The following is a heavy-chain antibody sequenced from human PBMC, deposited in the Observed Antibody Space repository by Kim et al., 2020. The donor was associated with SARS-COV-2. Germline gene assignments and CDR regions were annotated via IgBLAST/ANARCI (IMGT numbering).Heavy chain of an antibody. Sequence: GGSLRLSCAASGFTFSSYAMHWVRQAPGKGLEWVAVMSYDGSNKDYADSVKGRFTISRDNSKNTLYLQMNSLRAEDTAVYYCERYQVAVAIDYWGQGSLVTVSS. D-gene: IGHD6-19*01. J-gene: IGHJ4*02. V-gene: IGHV3-30*04. CDR3: ERYQVAVAIDY. CDR2: MSYDGSNK. CDR1: GFTFSSYA.